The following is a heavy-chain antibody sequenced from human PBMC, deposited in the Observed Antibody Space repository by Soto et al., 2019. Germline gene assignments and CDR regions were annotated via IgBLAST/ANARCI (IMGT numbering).Heavy chain of an antibody. CDR2: INHIGAT. J-gene: IGHJ4*02. CDR1: GGSFSGYF. Sequence: QVQLQQWGAGLLKPSETLSLTCVVYGGSFSGYFWSWIRQPPGKGLEWIGEINHIGATNHNPSLKSRAALSVDTSKNQFSLKLSSVTAADTAIYYCAGWTVGDPIFGAPKAYWGQGTRVTVSS. CDR3: AGWTVGDPIFGAPKAY. D-gene: IGHD3-3*01. V-gene: IGHV4-34*04.